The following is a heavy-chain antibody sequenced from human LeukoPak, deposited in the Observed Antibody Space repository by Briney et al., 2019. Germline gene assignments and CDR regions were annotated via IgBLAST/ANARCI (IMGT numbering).Heavy chain of an antibody. Sequence: GGSLRLSCEASGFTFSNYGMLWVRQAPGMRLEWVAVISYDGSNKYYADSVKGRFTISRDNSKNTLYLQMNSLRAEDTAVYYCARVSTGTTHPFDYWGQGTLVTVSS. CDR1: GFTFSNYG. D-gene: IGHD1-1*01. CDR3: ARVSTGTTHPFDY. J-gene: IGHJ4*02. V-gene: IGHV3-30*19. CDR2: ISYDGSNK.